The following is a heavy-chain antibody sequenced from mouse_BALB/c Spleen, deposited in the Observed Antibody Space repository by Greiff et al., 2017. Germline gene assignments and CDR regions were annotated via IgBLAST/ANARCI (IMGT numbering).Heavy chain of an antibody. CDR1: GFTFSSFG. CDR3: AKHDRYTGDY. CDR2: ISSGSSTI. D-gene: IGHD2-14*01. V-gene: IGHV5-17*02. Sequence: EVKLVESGGGLVQPGGSRKLSCAASGFTFSSFGMHWVRQAPEKGLEWVAYISSGSSTIYYADTVMGRFTISRDNPKNTLFLQMTSLRSDDTAMYYCAKHDRYTGDYWGQGTTLTVSS. J-gene: IGHJ2*01.